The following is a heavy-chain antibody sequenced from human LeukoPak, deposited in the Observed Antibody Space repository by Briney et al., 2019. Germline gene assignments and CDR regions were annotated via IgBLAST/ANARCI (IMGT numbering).Heavy chain of an antibody. D-gene: IGHD2-15*01. CDR1: GGSISSYY. CDR3: ARAPAGCGGTCSFDY. Sequence: SETLSLTCTVSGGSISSYYWSWIRQPPGKGPEWIGYIYYSGRTNYNPSLKSRVTLSIDTSNNQFSLKLTSVTAADTASYYCARAPAGCGGTCSFDYWGQGTLVTVSS. J-gene: IGHJ4*02. CDR2: IYYSGRT. V-gene: IGHV4-59*12.